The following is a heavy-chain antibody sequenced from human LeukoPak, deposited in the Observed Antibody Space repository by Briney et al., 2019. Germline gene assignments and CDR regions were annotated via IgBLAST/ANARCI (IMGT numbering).Heavy chain of an antibody. Sequence: PGGSLRLSCAASGFTFSNAWMSGVRQAPNKGLEWVGRSKTKTDGGTTDYAAPVKGRFTISRDDSKDTLYLQMNSLKSEDTAVYYCTTDYGSGSYHYFNYWGQGTLVTVSS. D-gene: IGHD3-10*01. V-gene: IGHV3-15*01. CDR3: TTDYGSGSYHYFNY. CDR2: SKTKTDGGTT. J-gene: IGHJ4*02. CDR1: GFTFSNAW.